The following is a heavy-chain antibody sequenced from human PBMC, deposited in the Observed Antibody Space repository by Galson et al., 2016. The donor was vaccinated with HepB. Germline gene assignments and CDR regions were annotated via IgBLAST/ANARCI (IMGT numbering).Heavy chain of an antibody. J-gene: IGHJ4*02. CDR2: IKQDGGET. V-gene: IGHV3-7*03. CDR1: GFPFSSYW. D-gene: IGHD7-27*01. CDR3: AREDRATWVY. Sequence: SLRLSCAASGFPFSSYWMTWLRQAPGKGPGWVASIKQDGGETFYVDSVKGRFTISRDNAKNSLYLHMNSLRAEDAAVYYCAREDRATWVYWGQGTLVTVSS.